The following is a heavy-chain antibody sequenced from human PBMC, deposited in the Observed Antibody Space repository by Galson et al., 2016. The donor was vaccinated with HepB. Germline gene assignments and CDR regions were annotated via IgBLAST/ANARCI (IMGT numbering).Heavy chain of an antibody. CDR2: IGSAGDT. Sequence: SLRLSCAVSGFTFRSYDMHWVRPVTGKGLDWVAAIGSAGDTYYRGSVKGRFAISRENANKPLFLQMNSLRAGDTAVYYCARRDSSYSGMDVWGQGTAVTVSS. CDR3: ARRDSSYSGMDV. V-gene: IGHV3-13*01. D-gene: IGHD6-6*01. J-gene: IGHJ6*02. CDR1: GFTFRSYD.